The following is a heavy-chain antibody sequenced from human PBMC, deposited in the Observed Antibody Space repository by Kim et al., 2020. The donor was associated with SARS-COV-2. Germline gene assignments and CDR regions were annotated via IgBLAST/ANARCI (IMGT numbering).Heavy chain of an antibody. Sequence: GESLKISCKGSGYSFTSYWIGWVRQMPGKGLEWMGIIYPGDSDTRYSPSFQGQVTISADKSISTAYLQWSSLKASDTAMYYCARQSIAVAGPPHDPRSLGEYYYGMDVWGQGTTVTVSS. D-gene: IGHD6-19*01. V-gene: IGHV5-51*01. CDR2: IYPGDSDT. CDR3: ARQSIAVAGPPHDPRSLGEYYYGMDV. J-gene: IGHJ6*02. CDR1: GYSFTSYW.